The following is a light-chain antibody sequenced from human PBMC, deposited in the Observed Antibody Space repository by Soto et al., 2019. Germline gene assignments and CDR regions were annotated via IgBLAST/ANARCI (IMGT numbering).Light chain of an antibody. CDR1: RSLSTRS. Sequence: IVLTQSPDTLSLSPGDSATLSCRASRSLSTRSLAWYQQKPGQAPTLLIYGASSRATGIPDRFSGSGSGADFTLTISRLEPEDSSVYYCQHYGRSPYTFGQGTKLDIK. V-gene: IGKV3-20*01. CDR3: QHYGRSPYT. CDR2: GAS. J-gene: IGKJ2*01.